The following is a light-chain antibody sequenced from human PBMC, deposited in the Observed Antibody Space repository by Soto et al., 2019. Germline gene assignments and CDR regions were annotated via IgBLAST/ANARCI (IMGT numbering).Light chain of an antibody. CDR2: WSS. V-gene: IGKV4-1*01. CDR3: QQYYSPPWT. CDR1: QSLLYSSTNKNY. Sequence: EIVMTQSPDSLAVSLGERATINCKSSQSLLYSSTNKNYLAWYQQKPGQPPKLLIYWSSTRESGVPDRFSGSGSGTDFTLTISSLQAEDVSVYYCQQYYSPPWTFGQGTKVEIK. J-gene: IGKJ1*01.